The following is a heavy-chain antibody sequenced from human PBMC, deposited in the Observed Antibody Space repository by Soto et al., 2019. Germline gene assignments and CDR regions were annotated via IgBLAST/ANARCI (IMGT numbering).Heavy chain of an antibody. CDR1: NGSMTSSLW. V-gene: IGHV4-4*02. D-gene: IGHD5-12*01. Sequence: QLQLQESGPGLVKPSGTLSLTCTVSNGSMTSSLWWSWVRQSPGKGLEWIGEVAQSVFTSYNPSLKSRLTISQDRSNNQFSLRLTSVTAADTAVYYCARNRYGGYDFDSWGQGTLVTVSS. CDR3: ARNRYGGYDFDS. J-gene: IGHJ4*02. CDR2: VAQSVFT.